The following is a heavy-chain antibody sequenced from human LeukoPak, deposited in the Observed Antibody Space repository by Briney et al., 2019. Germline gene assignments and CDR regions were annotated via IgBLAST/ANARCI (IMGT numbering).Heavy chain of an antibody. Sequence: GGSLRLSCAASGFTFSSYWMSWVRQAPGKGREWVSNIKQDGSEKYYVDSVKGRFTTSRDNVKNSLYLQMNRLRAEGTDVYYSARLRWESFDHWGQGTLVTVSS. CDR2: IKQDGSEK. CDR3: ARLRWESFDH. CDR1: GFTFSSYW. V-gene: IGHV3-7*01. D-gene: IGHD4-23*01. J-gene: IGHJ4*02.